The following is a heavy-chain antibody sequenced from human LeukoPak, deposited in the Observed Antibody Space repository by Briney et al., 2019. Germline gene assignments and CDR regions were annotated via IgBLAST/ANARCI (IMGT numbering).Heavy chain of an antibody. Sequence: SQTLSLTCAISGDSVSSNSVTWNWIRQSPSRGLEWLGRTYYRSTWYNDYAVSVRGRIAVNPDTSKNQFSLHLNSVTPVDTAVYYCARRLTQYDCFDPWGQGILVTVSS. V-gene: IGHV6-1*01. CDR3: ARRLTQYDCFDP. CDR2: TYYRSTWYN. D-gene: IGHD2-2*01. CDR1: GDSVSSNSVT. J-gene: IGHJ5*02.